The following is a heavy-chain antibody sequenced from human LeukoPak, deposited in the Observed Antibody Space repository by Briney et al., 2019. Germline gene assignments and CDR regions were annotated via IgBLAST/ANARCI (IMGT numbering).Heavy chain of an antibody. CDR2: ISENGNNK. CDR1: GFTFSSRV. V-gene: IGHV3-30-3*01. Sequence: GGSLRLSCAASGFTFSSRVVQWVRQAPGKGLEWVAVISENGNNKYYADSVKGRFTVSRDNSKNTAYLQMNSLRPEDTAVYYCVREGGTTNPAFDHWGQGTLVTVSS. D-gene: IGHD4-11*01. J-gene: IGHJ4*02. CDR3: VREGGTTNPAFDH.